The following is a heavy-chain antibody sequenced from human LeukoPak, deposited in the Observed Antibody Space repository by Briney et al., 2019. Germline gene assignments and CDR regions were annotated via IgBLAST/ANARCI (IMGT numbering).Heavy chain of an antibody. D-gene: IGHD2-2*01. CDR2: IRSKAYGGTT. CDR1: GFTFGDYA. J-gene: IGHJ6*03. Sequence: GGSLRLSCTPSGFTFGDYAMSWVRQAPGKGLEWVGFIRSKAYGGTTEYAASVKGRFTISRDDSKSIAYLQMNSLKTEDTAVYYCTRRTSFYYYYMDVWGKGTTVTVSS. V-gene: IGHV3-49*04. CDR3: TRRTSFYYYYMDV.